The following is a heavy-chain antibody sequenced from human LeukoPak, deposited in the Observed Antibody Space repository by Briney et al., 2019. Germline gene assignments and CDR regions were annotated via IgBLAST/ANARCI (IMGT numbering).Heavy chain of an antibody. V-gene: IGHV1-3*01. J-gene: IGHJ6*02. CDR2: INAGNGNT. CDR1: GYTSTSYA. D-gene: IGHD2-2*01. CDR3: ARSDCSSTSCYSSYYGMDV. Sequence: ASVNVSCKASGYTSTSYAMHWVRQAPGQRLEWMGWINAGNGNTKYSQKFQGRVTITRDTSASTAYMELSSLRSEDTAVYYCARSDCSSTSCYSSYYGMDVWGQGTTVTVSS.